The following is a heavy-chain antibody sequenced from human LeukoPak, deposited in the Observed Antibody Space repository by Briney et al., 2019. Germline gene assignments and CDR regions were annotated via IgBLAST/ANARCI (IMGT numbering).Heavy chain of an antibody. V-gene: IGHV4-30-2*01. Sequence: SQTLSLTCTVSGGSISSGGYYWSWIRQPPGKGLEWIGYIYHSGSTYYNPSLKSRVTISVDRSKNQFSLKLSSVTAADTAVYYCARSPDRYSGSYYERYYFDYWGQGTLVTVSS. CDR2: IYHSGST. D-gene: IGHD1-26*01. CDR1: GGSISSGGYY. CDR3: ARSPDRYSGSYYERYYFDY. J-gene: IGHJ4*02.